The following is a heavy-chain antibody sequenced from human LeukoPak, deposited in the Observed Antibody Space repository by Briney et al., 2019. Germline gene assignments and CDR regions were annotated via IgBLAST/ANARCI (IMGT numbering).Heavy chain of an antibody. CDR3: AREDSIAAAAYY. J-gene: IGHJ4*02. CDR1: GGSISSGDYY. V-gene: IGHV4-30-4*08. Sequence: SQTLSLTCTVSGGSISSGDYYWSWIRQPPGKGLEWIGYIYYSGSTYYNPSLKSRVTKSVDTSKNQFSLKLSSVTAADTAVYYCAREDSIAAAAYYWGQGTLVTVSS. CDR2: IYYSGST. D-gene: IGHD6-13*01.